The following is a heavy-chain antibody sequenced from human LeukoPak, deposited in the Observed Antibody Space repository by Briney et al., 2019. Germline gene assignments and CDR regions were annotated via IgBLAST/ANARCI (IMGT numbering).Heavy chain of an antibody. J-gene: IGHJ6*02. CDR1: GYTLTELS. D-gene: IGHD1-26*01. CDR3: ATIQGDPDYYYYGMDV. CDR2: FDPEDGET. Sequence: AASVKVSCKVSGYTLTELSMHWVRQAPGKGLEWMGGFDPEDGETIYAQKFQGRVTMTEDTSTDTAYMELSSLRSEDTAVYYCATIQGDPDYYYYGMDVWGQGTTVTVSS. V-gene: IGHV1-24*01.